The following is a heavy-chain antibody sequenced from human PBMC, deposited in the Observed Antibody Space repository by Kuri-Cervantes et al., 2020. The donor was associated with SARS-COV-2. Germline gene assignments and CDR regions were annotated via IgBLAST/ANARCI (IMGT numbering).Heavy chain of an antibody. D-gene: IGHD3-22*01. J-gene: IGHJ4*02. V-gene: IGHV2-70*04. CDR1: GFSLSTSGMR. CDR3: ARTTYYDSSGYYGPFDY. Sequence: SGPTLVKPTQTLTLTCTFSGFSLSTSGMRVSWIRQPPGKALEWLARIDWDDDKFYSTSLKTRLTISKDTSKNQVVLTMTNMDPVDTATYYCARTTYYDSSGYYGPFDYWGQGTLVTVSS. CDR2: IDWDDDK.